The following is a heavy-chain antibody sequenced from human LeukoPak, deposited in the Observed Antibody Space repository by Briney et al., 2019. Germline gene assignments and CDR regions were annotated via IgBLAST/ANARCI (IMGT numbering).Heavy chain of an antibody. CDR1: GFTFSSYW. J-gene: IGHJ4*02. CDR3: ARDVGAAAFDY. CDR2: INSDGSST. Sequence: GGSLRLSCAASGFTFSSYWMHWVRQAPGKGLVWVSRINSDGSSTSYADSVKGGFTISRDNAKNTLYLQMNSMRAEDTAVYYCARDVGAAAFDYWGQGTLVTVSS. V-gene: IGHV3-74*01. D-gene: IGHD6-13*01.